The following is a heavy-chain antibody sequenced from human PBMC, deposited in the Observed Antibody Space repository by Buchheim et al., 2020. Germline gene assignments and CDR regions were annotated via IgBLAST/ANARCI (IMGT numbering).Heavy chain of an antibody. V-gene: IGHV5-10-1*03. CDR3: ARHGSGSYYGGTRYYYGMDV. CDR2: IDPSDSYT. Sequence: EVQLVQSGAEVKKPGESLRISCKGSGYSFTSYWISWVRQMPGKGLEWMGRIDPSDSYTNYSPSFQGHVTISADKSISPAYLQWSSLKASDTAMYYCARHGSGSYYGGTRYYYGMDVWGQGTT. D-gene: IGHD3-10*01. J-gene: IGHJ6*02. CDR1: GYSFTSYW.